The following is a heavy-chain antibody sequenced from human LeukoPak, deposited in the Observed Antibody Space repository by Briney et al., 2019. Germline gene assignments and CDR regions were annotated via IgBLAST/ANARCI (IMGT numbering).Heavy chain of an antibody. CDR3: AKASDFDSSGFPIDVFDF. V-gene: IGHV3-23*01. CDR2: ISGAGGTT. CDR1: GFTFSTFD. D-gene: IGHD3-22*01. Sequence: AGSLRLSCAASGFTFSTFDMSWVRQAPGKGLQWVSTISGAGGTTLFADSVKGRFSISRDNSNNKVFLQMNSLRVEDTAVYYCAKASDFDSSGFPIDVFDFWGQGLLVSVAS. J-gene: IGHJ4*02.